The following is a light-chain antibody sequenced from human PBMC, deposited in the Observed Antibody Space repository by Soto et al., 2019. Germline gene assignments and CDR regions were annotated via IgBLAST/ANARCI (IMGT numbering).Light chain of an antibody. J-gene: IGKJ1*01. V-gene: IGKV3-15*01. Sequence: EIVMTQSPATLSVSPGERATLSCRASQSVSSNLAWYQQKPGQAPRLLIYGASTRATGIPARFSGSGSGTEVTLTISSLQSEDFVVYYCQQYHNWPPMAFGQGTKVEIK. CDR2: GAS. CDR1: QSVSSN. CDR3: QQYHNWPPMA.